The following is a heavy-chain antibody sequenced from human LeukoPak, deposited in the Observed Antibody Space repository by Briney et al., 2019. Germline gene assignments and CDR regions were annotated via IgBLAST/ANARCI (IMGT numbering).Heavy chain of an antibody. D-gene: IGHD6-19*01. CDR2: ISGSGGST. CDR1: GFTFSSYA. V-gene: IGHV3-23*01. J-gene: IGHJ4*02. CDR3: VVPTVAGTYYFDY. Sequence: QPGGSLRLSCAASGFTFSSYAMSWVRQAPGKGLEWVSAISGSGGSTYYADSVKGRFTVSRDNSKNTLYLQMNSLRAEDTAVYYCVVPTVAGTYYFDYWGQGTLVTVSS.